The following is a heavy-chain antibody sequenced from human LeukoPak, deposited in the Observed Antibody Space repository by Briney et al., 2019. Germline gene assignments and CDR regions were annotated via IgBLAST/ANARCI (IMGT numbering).Heavy chain of an antibody. CDR2: IYYSGST. Sequence: PSETLSFTCTVSGGSISSYYWSWIQQPPGKGLGWIGYIYYSGSTNYNPSLKSRVTISVDTSKNQFSLKLSSVTAADTAVYYCAGGARDSSSWYADYYYYYGMDVWGQGTTVTVSS. D-gene: IGHD6-13*01. V-gene: IGHV4-59*01. CDR1: GGSISSYY. CDR3: AGGARDSSSWYADYYYYYGMDV. J-gene: IGHJ6*02.